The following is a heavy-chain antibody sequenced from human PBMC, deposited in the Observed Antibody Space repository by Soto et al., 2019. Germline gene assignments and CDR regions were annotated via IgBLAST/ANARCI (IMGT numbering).Heavy chain of an antibody. CDR2: IYWNDDK. CDR3: ARRDTPPTGPYFDS. V-gene: IGHV2-5*01. Sequence: QITLKESGPTLVKPTQTLTLTCTFSGFSLSTSGLGVGWIRPPPGKALEWLALIYWNDDKRYSPSLNNRLTITRDTSKNQVVLTVTNMDPGDTATYYCARRDTPPTGPYFDSWGQGTLVTVSS. CDR1: GFSLSTSGLG. D-gene: IGHD2-15*01. J-gene: IGHJ4*02.